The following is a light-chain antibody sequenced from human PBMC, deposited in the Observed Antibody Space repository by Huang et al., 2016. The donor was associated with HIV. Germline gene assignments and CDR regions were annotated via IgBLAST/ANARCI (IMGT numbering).Light chain of an antibody. CDR3: QQGYSSLIT. CDR2: GAS. V-gene: IGKV1-39*01. CDR1: QNIDTY. J-gene: IGKJ5*01. Sequence: DIQMTQSPSSLSASVGDRLTITCRASQNIDTYLNWYQQRPGKAPTLLISGASSLQSGVPSRFSGSGSGTDFTLTISSLQAEDFATYYCQQGYSSLITFGQGTRLDMK.